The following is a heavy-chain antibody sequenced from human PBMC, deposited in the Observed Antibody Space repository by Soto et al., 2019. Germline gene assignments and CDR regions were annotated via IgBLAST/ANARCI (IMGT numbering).Heavy chain of an antibody. CDR1: GFTFSSYA. D-gene: IGHD3-22*01. CDR2: ISGSGGST. V-gene: IGHV3-23*01. Sequence: PWGSLRLSCAASGFTFSSYAMSWVRQAPGKGLEWVSAISGSGGSTYYADSVKGRFTISRDNSKNTLYLQMNSLRAEDTAVYYCAKDLVSGYYYDSSGSLGAFDIWGQGTMVTVSS. J-gene: IGHJ3*02. CDR3: AKDLVSGYYYDSSGSLGAFDI.